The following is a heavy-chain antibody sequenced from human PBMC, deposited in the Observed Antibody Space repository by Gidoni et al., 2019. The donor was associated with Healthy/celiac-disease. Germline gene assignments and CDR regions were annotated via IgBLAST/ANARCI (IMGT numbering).Heavy chain of an antibody. CDR3: AGDQWSRFDY. CDR1: GYTFTSYA. J-gene: IGHJ4*02. Sequence: QVQPVQSGAEVKKPGASVKLSCKASGYTFTSYAMQWVLQAPGQRLEWMGWINAGHGNTKYSQKFQGRVTITRDTSASAAYMELSSLRSEDTAVDYCAGDQWSRFDYWGQGTLVTVSS. D-gene: IGHD2-15*01. CDR2: INAGHGNT. V-gene: IGHV1-3*01.